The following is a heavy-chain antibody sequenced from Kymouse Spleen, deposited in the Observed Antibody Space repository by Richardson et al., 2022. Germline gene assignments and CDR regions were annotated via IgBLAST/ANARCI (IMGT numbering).Heavy chain of an antibody. CDR1: GGSISSSSYY. D-gene: IGHD5-12*01. CDR2: IYYSGST. J-gene: IGHJ4*02. CDR3: ARARGYSGYDFDY. V-gene: IGHV4-39*01. Sequence: QLQLQESGPGLVKPSETLSLTCTVSGGSISSSSYYWGWIRQPPGKGLEWIGSIYYSGSTYYNPSLKSRVTISVDTSKNQFSLKLSSVTAADTAVYYCARARGYSGYDFDYWGQGTLVTVSS.